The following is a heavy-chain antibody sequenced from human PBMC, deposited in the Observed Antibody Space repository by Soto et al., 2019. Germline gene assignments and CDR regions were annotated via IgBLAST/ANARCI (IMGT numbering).Heavy chain of an antibody. CDR3: ARTIRFLEHNSDY. J-gene: IGHJ4*02. CDR1: GGSISSSSYY. Sequence: PSETLSLTCTVSGGSISSSSYYWGWIRQPPGKGLEWIGSIYYSGSTYYNPSLKSRVTISVDTSKNQFSLKLSSVTAADTAVYYCARTIRFLEHNSDYWGQGTLVTVSS. V-gene: IGHV4-39*01. CDR2: IYYSGST. D-gene: IGHD3-3*01.